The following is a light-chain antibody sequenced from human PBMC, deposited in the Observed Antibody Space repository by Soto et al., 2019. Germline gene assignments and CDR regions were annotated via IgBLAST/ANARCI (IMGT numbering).Light chain of an antibody. CDR3: QQYSAYPYT. V-gene: IGKV1-39*01. Sequence: DIQMTQSPASLSASVGDRVTITCRASQSISRYLNWYLQRPGKAPELLIYAASNLHDGVPSRFSGSGSGTEFTLTISSLQPDDFATYYCQQYSAYPYTFGQGTKLEIK. CDR1: QSISRY. J-gene: IGKJ2*01. CDR2: AAS.